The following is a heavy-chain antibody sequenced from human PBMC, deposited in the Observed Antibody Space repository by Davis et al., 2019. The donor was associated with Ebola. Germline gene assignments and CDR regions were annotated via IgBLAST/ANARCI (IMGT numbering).Heavy chain of an antibody. J-gene: IGHJ3*02. D-gene: IGHD6-19*01. CDR2: INAGNGNT. CDR1: GYTFTGYY. Sequence: ASVKVSCKASGYTFTGYYMHWVRQAPGHRLEWMGWINAGNGNTKYSQKFQGRVTITRDTSASTAYMELSSLRSEDTAVYYCAGNTRYSSGFDIWGKGTMVTVP. V-gene: IGHV1-3*01. CDR3: AGNTRYSSGFDI.